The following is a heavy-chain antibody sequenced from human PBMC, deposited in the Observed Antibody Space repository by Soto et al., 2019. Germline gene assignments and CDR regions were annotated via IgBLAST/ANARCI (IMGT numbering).Heavy chain of an antibody. D-gene: IGHD3-10*01. CDR3: VRDHGQGKGPGTGHFDY. V-gene: IGHV3-30*03. CDR1: GFSCSTHA. J-gene: IGHJ4*02. CDR2: ISFDGSVK. Sequence: QVQLLESGGGVVQPGRSLRLSCAATGFSCSTHAMYWVRQAPGKGLEGVAVISFDGSVKYYADAVKGRFTISRDNSKNTVVLQTNGLRPEDTAVYFWVRDHGQGKGPGTGHFDYWGQGTLVTVSS.